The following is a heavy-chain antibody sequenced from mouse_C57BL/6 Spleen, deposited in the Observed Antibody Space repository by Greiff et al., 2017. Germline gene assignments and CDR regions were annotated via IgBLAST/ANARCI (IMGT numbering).Heavy chain of an antibody. V-gene: IGHV2-6-1*01. J-gene: IGHJ3*01. CDR2: IRSDGST. Sequence: QVQLKESGPGLVAPSQSLSISCTVSGFLLTSYGVHWVRQPPGKGLEWLVVIRSDGSTTYNSALKSRLSISKDNSKSQVFLKMNSLQTDDTAMYYCARHGDYGSSPWFAYWGQGTLVTVSA. D-gene: IGHD1-1*01. CDR1: GFLLTSYG. CDR3: ARHGDYGSSPWFAY.